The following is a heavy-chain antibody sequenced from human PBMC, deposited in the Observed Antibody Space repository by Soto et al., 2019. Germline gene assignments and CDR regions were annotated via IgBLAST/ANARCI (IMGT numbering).Heavy chain of an antibody. V-gene: IGHV3-7*01. CDR2: IKQDGSEK. CDR3: GRVRTPFKYHLDY. Sequence: EVQLVESGGGLVQPGGSLRLSCAASGFTFSSYWVSWVRQAPGKGLEWVANIKQDGSEKYYVDSVKGRFTISRDNAKNSMFLQMDRLKAEDTAGLYCGRVRTPFKYHLDYWGQGTLVTVSS. CDR1: GFTFSSYW. J-gene: IGHJ4*02. D-gene: IGHD2-2*01.